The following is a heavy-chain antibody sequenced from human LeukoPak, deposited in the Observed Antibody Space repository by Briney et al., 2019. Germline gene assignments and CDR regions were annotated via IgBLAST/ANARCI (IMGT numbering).Heavy chain of an antibody. CDR1: GFTFSSYG. CDR3: AKSQRGYFDY. CDR2: IRYDGSNK. D-gene: IGHD3-16*01. V-gene: IGHV3-30*02. Sequence: PGGSLRLSCAASGFTFSSYGMHWVRQAPGKGLEGVAFIRYDGSNKYYADSVKGRFTISRDNSKNRLCLQMNSLRAEDTAVYYCAKSQRGYFDYWGRGTLVTVSS. J-gene: IGHJ4*02.